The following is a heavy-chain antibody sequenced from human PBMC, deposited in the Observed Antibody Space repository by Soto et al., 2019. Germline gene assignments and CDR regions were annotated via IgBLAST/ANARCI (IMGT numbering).Heavy chain of an antibody. CDR1: GSIFTSYS. D-gene: IGHD3-16*01. Sequence: QVQLVQSGPEVKKSGASVKVSCKASGSIFTSYSISWVRQAPGQGLEWMGWIRSYNGNTNYAQKLQGRVTMTTDTSTSTAYLELRSLRSDDKAVSYCAKPFSDGPPAAWGQGTLVTVSS. V-gene: IGHV1-18*01. CDR2: IRSYNGNT. CDR3: AKPFSDGPPAA. J-gene: IGHJ5*02.